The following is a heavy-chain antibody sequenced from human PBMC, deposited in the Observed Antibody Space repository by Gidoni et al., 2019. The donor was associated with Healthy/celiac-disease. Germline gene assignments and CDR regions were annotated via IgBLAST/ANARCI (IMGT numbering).Heavy chain of an antibody. V-gene: IGHV3-15*01. CDR2: IKSKTEGGTT. CDR1: GFTFSNAW. Sequence: EVQLVESGGGLVKPGGSLRPSCAASGFTFSNAWMSWVRQAPGKGLEGVGRIKSKTEGGTTDYAAPVKVRFTISRDDSKNTLYLQMNSLKTEDTAVYYCTTATGGYCSSTSCYGVDVWGKGTTVTVSS. J-gene: IGHJ6*04. CDR3: TTATGGYCSSTSCYGVDV. D-gene: IGHD2-2*01.